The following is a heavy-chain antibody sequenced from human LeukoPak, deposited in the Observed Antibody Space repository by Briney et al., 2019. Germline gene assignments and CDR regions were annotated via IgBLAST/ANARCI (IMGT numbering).Heavy chain of an antibody. D-gene: IGHD1-14*01. CDR3: ARHAHNPTFDL. Sequence: SETLSLTCTVSGGSISSYYWSWIRQPPGKGLEWIGYMYYSGSTNYNPSLKSRVTISVDTSKNQFSLKLSSVTAADTAVYYCARHAHNPTFDLWGQGTLVTVSS. V-gene: IGHV4-59*08. CDR2: MYYSGST. J-gene: IGHJ5*02. CDR1: GGSISSYY.